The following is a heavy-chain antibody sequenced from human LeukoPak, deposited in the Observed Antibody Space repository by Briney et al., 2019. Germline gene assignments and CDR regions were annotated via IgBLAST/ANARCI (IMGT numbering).Heavy chain of an antibody. J-gene: IGHJ6*04. Sequence: SETLSLTCTVSGGSISSYYWSWIRQPPGKGLEWIGYIYYSGSTNYNPSLKSRVTISVDTSKNQFSLKLSSVTAADTAVYYCAALAVRAPMDVWGKGTTVTVSS. CDR1: GGSISSYY. CDR2: IYYSGST. CDR3: AALAVRAPMDV. V-gene: IGHV4-59*12. D-gene: IGHD3-10*01.